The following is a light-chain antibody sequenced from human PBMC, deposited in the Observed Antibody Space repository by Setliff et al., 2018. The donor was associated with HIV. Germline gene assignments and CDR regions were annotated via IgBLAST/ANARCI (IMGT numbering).Light chain of an antibody. CDR1: SGDVGGYNY. CDR3: SSYTSSSTYV. J-gene: IGLJ1*01. Sequence: QSVLTQPASVSGSPGQSITISCTGTSGDVGGYNYVSWYQQHPGKAPKFMIYDVSKRPSGVSNRFSGSKSRNTASLTISGLQAEDEADYYCSSYTSSSTYVFGTGTKVTVL. V-gene: IGLV2-14*01. CDR2: DVS.